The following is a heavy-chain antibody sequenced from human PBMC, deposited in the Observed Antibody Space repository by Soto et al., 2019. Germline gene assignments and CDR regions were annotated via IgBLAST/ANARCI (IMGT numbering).Heavy chain of an antibody. CDR2: IWYDGSNK. D-gene: IGHD6-19*01. CDR3: ARDLNYRSSGWYDTTGGPH. CDR1: GFTFSSYG. V-gene: IGHV3-33*01. J-gene: IGHJ1*01. Sequence: GGSLRLSCAASGFTFSSYGMHWVRQAPGKGLEWVAVIWYDGSNKYYADSVKGRFTISRDNSKDTVYLQMNSLRVEDTAIYYCARDLNYRSSGWYDTTGGPHWGQGTLVTVSS.